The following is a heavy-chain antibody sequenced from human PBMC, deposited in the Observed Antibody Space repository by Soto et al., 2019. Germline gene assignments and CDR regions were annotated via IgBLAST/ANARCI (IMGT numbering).Heavy chain of an antibody. CDR2: SIPIFGTA. Sequence: RASVKVSCKASGGTFSNYAISWVRQAPGLGLEWMGQSIPIFGTANYAQKFQGRVTITADKSRSTVYMELSSLRSEDTAVYYCARESHDIEVDPSTVLGPFTWFDPWGQGTLVTVSS. J-gene: IGHJ5*02. D-gene: IGHD2-2*01. CDR1: GGTFSNYA. V-gene: IGHV1-69*06. CDR3: ARESHDIEVDPSTVLGPFTWFDP.